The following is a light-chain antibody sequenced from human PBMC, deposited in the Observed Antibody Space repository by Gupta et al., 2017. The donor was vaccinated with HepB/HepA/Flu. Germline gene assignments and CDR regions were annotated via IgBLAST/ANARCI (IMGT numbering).Light chain of an antibody. Sequence: IQMTQSPSSVSASVGDRVTITCRTSQAISNWLAWYQQKPGKVPKLLIYAASSWQSGVSSRFSGSGSGTDFTLTISSLQLEDVATYYCQQANSFPRTFGGGTKVEIK. CDR1: QAISNW. CDR2: AAS. J-gene: IGKJ4*02. V-gene: IGKV1-12*01. CDR3: QQANSFPRT.